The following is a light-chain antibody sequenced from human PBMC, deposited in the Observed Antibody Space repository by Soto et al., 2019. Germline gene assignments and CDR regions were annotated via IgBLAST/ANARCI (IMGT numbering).Light chain of an antibody. Sequence: QSVLTQPPSVSAAPGQKVIISCSGSDSNIGKNFVSWYQHFPGTAPKLIIFEVNNRPSGISNRFTGSKSGNTASLTISGLQVEDEALYFCSSYTSASALGIFGGGTKLTVL. J-gene: IGLJ2*01. V-gene: IGLV2-14*01. CDR3: SSYTSASALGI. CDR2: EVN. CDR1: DSNIGKNF.